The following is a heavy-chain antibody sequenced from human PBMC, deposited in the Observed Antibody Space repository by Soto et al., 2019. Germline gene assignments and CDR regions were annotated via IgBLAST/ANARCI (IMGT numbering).Heavy chain of an antibody. D-gene: IGHD3-3*01. V-gene: IGHV4-59*01. CDR2: IYYSGST. J-gene: IGHJ6*02. CDR3: ASSLGGDFWSGYYTAYYYYGMDV. Sequence: TLSLTCTVPGGSISSYYWSWIRQPPGKGLEWIGYIYYSGSTNYNPSLKSRVTISVDTSKNQFSLKLSSVTAADTAVYYCASSLGGDFWSGYYTAYYYYGMDVWGQGTTVTVSS. CDR1: GGSISSYY.